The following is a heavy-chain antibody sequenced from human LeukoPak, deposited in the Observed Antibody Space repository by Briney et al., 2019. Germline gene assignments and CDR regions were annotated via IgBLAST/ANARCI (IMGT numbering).Heavy chain of an antibody. V-gene: IGHV3-23*01. CDR1: GFTFSSYA. D-gene: IGHD2-2*01. J-gene: IGHJ4*02. Sequence: GGSLRLSCAASGFTFSSYAMSWVRQAPGKGLEWVSVISGSGGSTYYADSVKGRFTISRDNSKNTLYLQMNSLRAEDTAVYYCAKDPRRVIVVVPAAEDYWGQGTLVTVSS. CDR3: AKDPRRVIVVVPAAEDY. CDR2: ISGSGGST.